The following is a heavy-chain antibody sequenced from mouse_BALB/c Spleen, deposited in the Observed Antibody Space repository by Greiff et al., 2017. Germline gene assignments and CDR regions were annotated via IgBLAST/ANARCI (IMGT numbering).Heavy chain of an antibody. CDR2: ISSGSSTI. CDR3: ARSDGLYAMDY. D-gene: IGHD2-3*01. J-gene: IGHJ4*01. Sequence: EVQRVESGGGLVQPGGSRKLSCAASGFTFSSFGMHWVRQAPEKGLEWVAYISSGSSTIYYADTVKGRFTISRDNPKNTLFLQMTSLRSEDTAMYYCARSDGLYAMDYWGQGTSVTVSS. V-gene: IGHV5-17*02. CDR1: GFTFSSFG.